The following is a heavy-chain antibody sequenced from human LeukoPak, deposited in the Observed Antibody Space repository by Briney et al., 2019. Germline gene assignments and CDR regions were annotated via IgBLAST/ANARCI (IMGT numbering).Heavy chain of an antibody. CDR1: GYSFTSYW. D-gene: IGHD2-21*02. Sequence: GESLKISCKGSGYSFTSYWIGWVRQMPGKGLEWMGIIYPGDSDTRYSPSFQGQVTISADKSISTAYLQWSSLKASDTAMYYCARWEGEYCGGDCSPTSSFDYWGQGTLVTVSS. V-gene: IGHV5-51*01. J-gene: IGHJ4*02. CDR2: IYPGDSDT. CDR3: ARWEGEYCGGDCSPTSSFDY.